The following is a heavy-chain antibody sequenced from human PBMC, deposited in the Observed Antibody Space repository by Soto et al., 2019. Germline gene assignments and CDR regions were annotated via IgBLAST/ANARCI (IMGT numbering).Heavy chain of an antibody. Sequence: ASVKVSCKAFGYTFTSYAIHWVRQAPGQRLEWMGWINAGNGNTKYSQKFQGRVTITRDTSASTAYMELTSLRLDDTAVYYCVTAVRTRLDNWGPGTLVTVSS. CDR1: GYTFTSYA. CDR3: VTAVRTRLDN. J-gene: IGHJ4*02. V-gene: IGHV1-3*01. D-gene: IGHD3-10*01. CDR2: INAGNGNT.